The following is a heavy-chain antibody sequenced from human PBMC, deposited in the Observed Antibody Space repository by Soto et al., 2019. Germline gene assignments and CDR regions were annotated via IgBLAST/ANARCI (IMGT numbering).Heavy chain of an antibody. CDR3: ARAPNDFWSGYSDY. Sequence: QVQLQESGPGLVKPSETLSLTCTVSGGSVSSGSYYWSWIRQPPGMGLEWIGYIYYSGSTNYNPSLKSRVTISVDTSKNQFSLKLSSVTAADTAVYYCARAPNDFWSGYSDYWGQGTLVTVSS. J-gene: IGHJ4*02. D-gene: IGHD3-3*01. CDR2: IYYSGST. CDR1: GGSVSSGSYY. V-gene: IGHV4-61*01.